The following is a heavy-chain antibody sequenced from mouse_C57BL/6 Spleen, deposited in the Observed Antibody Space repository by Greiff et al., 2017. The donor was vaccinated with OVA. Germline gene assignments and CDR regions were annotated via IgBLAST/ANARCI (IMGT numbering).Heavy chain of an antibody. CDR3: AKYDYDEDYAMDY. D-gene: IGHD2-4*01. V-gene: IGHV2-5*01. CDR1: GFSLTSYG. CDR2: IWRGGST. J-gene: IGHJ4*01. Sequence: VKLMESGPGLVQPSQSLSITCTVSGFSLTSYGVHWVRQSPGKGLEWLGVIWRGGSTDYNAAFMSRLSITKDNSKSQVFFKMNSLQADDTAIYYCAKYDYDEDYAMDYWGQGTSVTVSS.